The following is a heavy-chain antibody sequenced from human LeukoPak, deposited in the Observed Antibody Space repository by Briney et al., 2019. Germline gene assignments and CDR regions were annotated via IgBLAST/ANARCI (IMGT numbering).Heavy chain of an antibody. J-gene: IGHJ6*02. CDR2: ISSSGSTI. CDR3: ARDRDYDSSGYYYDYYYYYGMDV. CDR1: GFTFSSYE. Sequence: PGGSLRLSRAASGFTFSSYEMNWVRQAPGKGLEWVSYISSSGSTIYYADSVKGRFTISRDNAKNSLYLQMNSLRAEDTAVYYCARDRDYDSSGYYYDYYYYYGMDVWGQGTTVTVSS. D-gene: IGHD3-22*01. V-gene: IGHV3-48*03.